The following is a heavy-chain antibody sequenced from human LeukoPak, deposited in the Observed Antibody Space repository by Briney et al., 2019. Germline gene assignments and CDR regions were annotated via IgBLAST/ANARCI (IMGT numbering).Heavy chain of an antibody. V-gene: IGHV4-34*01. CDR1: GGSFSGYY. J-gene: IGHJ3*02. CDR2: INHSGST. D-gene: IGHD3-22*01. Sequence: SETLSLTCAVYGGSFSGYYWSWIRQPPGKGLEWIGEINHSGSTNYNPSLKSRVTISVDTSKNQFSLKLSSVTAADTAVYYCAGSGYSSLGAFDIWGQGTMVTVSS. CDR3: AGSGYSSLGAFDI.